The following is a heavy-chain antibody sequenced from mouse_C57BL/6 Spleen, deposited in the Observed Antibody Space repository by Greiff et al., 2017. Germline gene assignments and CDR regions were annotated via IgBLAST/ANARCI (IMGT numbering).Heavy chain of an antibody. V-gene: IGHV1-18*01. CDR3: ARWRLGLGEYFDY. CDR2: INPNNGGT. Sequence: VQLQQSGPELVKPGASVKIPCKASGYTFTDYNMDWVKQSHGKSLEWIGDINPNNGGTIYNQKFKGKATLTVDKSSSTAYMELRSLTSEDTAVYYCARWRLGLGEYFDYWGQGTTLTVSS. J-gene: IGHJ2*01. CDR1: GYTFTDYN.